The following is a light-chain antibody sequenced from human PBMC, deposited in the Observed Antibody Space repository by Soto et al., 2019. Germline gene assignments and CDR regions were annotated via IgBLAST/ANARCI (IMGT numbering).Light chain of an antibody. CDR3: QQHNKSVT. CDR1: QDVAHY. V-gene: IGKV1-33*01. CDR2: DVS. Sequence: DIQMTQSPSSLSASIGDRVTITCQASQDVAHYLNWYQQKPGKAPRLLIYDVSSLRSGVPSRFRASRSGTLSTRTTSSLQPEYRATYYCQQHNKSVTFGQGTKV. J-gene: IGKJ1*01.